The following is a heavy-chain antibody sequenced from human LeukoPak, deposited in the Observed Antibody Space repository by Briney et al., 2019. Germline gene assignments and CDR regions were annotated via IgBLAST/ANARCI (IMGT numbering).Heavy chain of an antibody. D-gene: IGHD3-10*01. Sequence: SQTLSLTCAISGDSVSSNSAAWNWIRQSPSRGLEWLGRTYYRSKWYNDYAVSVKSRITINPDTSKNQFSLQLNSVTPEDTAVYYCARDRAGVYSYGSGSYYKRAGAFDIWGQGTMVTVSS. J-gene: IGHJ3*02. CDR2: TYYRSKWYN. CDR3: ARDRAGVYSYGSGSYYKRAGAFDI. CDR1: GDSVSSNSAA. V-gene: IGHV6-1*01.